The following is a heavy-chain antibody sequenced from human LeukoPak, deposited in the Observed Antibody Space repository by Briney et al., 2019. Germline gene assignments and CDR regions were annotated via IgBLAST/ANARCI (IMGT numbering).Heavy chain of an antibody. CDR1: GFTFSNNY. V-gene: IGHV3-53*01. Sequence: GGSLRLSCAASGFTFSNNYMSWVRQAPGKGLEWVSVIYSGGSTYYADSVKGRFTISRDNSKNTLYLQMNSLRAEDTAVYYCARDQVGATDLDYWGQGTLVTVSS. J-gene: IGHJ4*02. CDR2: IYSGGST. D-gene: IGHD1-26*01. CDR3: ARDQVGATDLDY.